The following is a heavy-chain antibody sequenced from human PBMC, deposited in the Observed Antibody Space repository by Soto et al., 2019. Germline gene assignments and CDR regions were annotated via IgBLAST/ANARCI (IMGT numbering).Heavy chain of an antibody. CDR1: GVTFSAYN. Sequence: EVQLVESGGGLVKPGGYLRLSCAASGVTFSAYNSNWVRQDPGKGLEWVSSMSSRGPYVYYADSVKGRFTISRDNAKNTLYLQMNSLRAEDTAVYYCARQPYFGELAYGNRGQGTRVTVSS. V-gene: IGHV3-21*01. J-gene: IGHJ4*02. CDR2: MSSRGPYV. CDR3: ARQPYFGELAYGN. D-gene: IGHD3-10*01.